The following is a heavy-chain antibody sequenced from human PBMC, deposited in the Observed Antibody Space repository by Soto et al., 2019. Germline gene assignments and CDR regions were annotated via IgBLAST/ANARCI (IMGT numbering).Heavy chain of an antibody. D-gene: IGHD3-22*01. CDR3: ARPKDYDDCLDY. CDR2: INAGNGNT. CDR1: GYTFTRYN. V-gene: IGHV1-3*01. Sequence: QVQLVQSGAEVKKPGASVKVSCKASGYTFTRYNMHWVRQAPGQRLEWMGWINAGNGNTKYSRKFQGRVTFTRDTSANTAYMELSSLTSEDMAVYYCARPKDYDDCLDYWCQGTLVTVSS. J-gene: IGHJ4*02.